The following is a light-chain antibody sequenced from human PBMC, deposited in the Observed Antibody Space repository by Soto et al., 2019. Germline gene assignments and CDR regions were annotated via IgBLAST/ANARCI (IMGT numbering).Light chain of an antibody. CDR2: GNN. V-gene: IGLV1-40*01. CDR1: SSNIGAGYD. CDR3: QSYDNSLSGARV. Sequence: QSVLTQPPSVSGAPGQRVTISCTGSSSNIGAGYDVHWYQQLPGTAPKLLIYGNNNRPSGVPDRFSGSKPGTSASLAITGLQAEDEADYYCQSYDNSLSGARVFGTGNKVTGL. J-gene: IGLJ1*01.